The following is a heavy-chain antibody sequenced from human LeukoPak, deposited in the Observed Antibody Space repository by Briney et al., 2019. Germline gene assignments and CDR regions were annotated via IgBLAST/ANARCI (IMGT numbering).Heavy chain of an antibody. V-gene: IGHV4-59*08. CDR2: IYYSGST. J-gene: IGHJ4*02. CDR1: GGSISSYY. Sequence: SETLSLTCTVSGGSISSYYWSWIRQPPGKGLEWIGYIYYSGSTNYNPSLKSRVTISVDTSKNQFSLKLSSVTAADTAVYYCARWERGYSYGLDYWGQGTLVTVS. D-gene: IGHD5-18*01. CDR3: ARWERGYSYGLDY.